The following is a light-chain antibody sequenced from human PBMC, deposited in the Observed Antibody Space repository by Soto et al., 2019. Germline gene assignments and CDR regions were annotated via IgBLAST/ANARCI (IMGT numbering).Light chain of an antibody. CDR1: SSNVGSNY. CDR2: SNN. J-gene: IGLJ2*01. V-gene: IGLV1-47*02. Sequence: QSVLTQPPSASGTPGQRVTISCSGSSSNVGSNYVYWYQQLPGTAPKLLIYSNNQRPSGVPDRFSGSKSGTSASRAISGLRFEDEADYYCAAWDDSLSGYVVFGGGTKLTVL. CDR3: AAWDDSLSGYVV.